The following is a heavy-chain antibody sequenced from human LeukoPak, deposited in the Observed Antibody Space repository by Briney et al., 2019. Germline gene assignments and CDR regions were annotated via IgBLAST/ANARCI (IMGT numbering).Heavy chain of an antibody. Sequence: ASVKVSCKASGGTFSSYAITWVRQAPGQGLEWMGWINPNSGGTNYAQKFQGRVTMTRDTSISTAYMELSRLRSDDTAVYYCARAVSADYWGQGTLVTVSS. CDR2: INPNSGGT. J-gene: IGHJ4*02. V-gene: IGHV1-2*02. D-gene: IGHD3-10*01. CDR1: GGTFSSYA. CDR3: ARAVSADY.